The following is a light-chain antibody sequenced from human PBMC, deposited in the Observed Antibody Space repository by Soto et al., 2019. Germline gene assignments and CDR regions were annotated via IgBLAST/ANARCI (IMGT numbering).Light chain of an antibody. CDR3: QKYKSALFT. CDR1: QDISNY. Sequence: DIQMTQSPSSLSASVGDRVSITCRASQDISNYLAWYQQRPGKVPKLLIYHASTLQSGVPSRFSGSGSGTDFTLTISSLQPEDVATYYCQKYKSALFTFGPGTRVDIK. J-gene: IGKJ3*01. V-gene: IGKV1-27*01. CDR2: HAS.